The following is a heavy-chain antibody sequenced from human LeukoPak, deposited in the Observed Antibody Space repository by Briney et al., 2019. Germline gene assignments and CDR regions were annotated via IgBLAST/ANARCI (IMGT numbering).Heavy chain of an antibody. CDR2: VTGSGGDS. Sequence: PGESLRLSCATSAFTFGNYDMSWVRHAPGEGLEWVSCVTGSGGDSYYAGSVKGRFTISRDNSKNTFYLQMNSLRVEDTAVYYCTKADISFSWYSLFDYWGQGSLVTVSS. CDR3: TKADISFSWYSLFDY. J-gene: IGHJ4*02. D-gene: IGHD1-26*01. CDR1: AFTFGNYD. V-gene: IGHV3-23*01.